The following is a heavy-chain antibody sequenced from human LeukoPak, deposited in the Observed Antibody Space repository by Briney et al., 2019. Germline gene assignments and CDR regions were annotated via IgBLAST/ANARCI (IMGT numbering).Heavy chain of an antibody. V-gene: IGHV3-74*01. CDR1: GFTFSSYW. Sequence: PGGSLRLSCAASGFTFSSYWMHWVRQAPGKGLVWVSRINSDGSSKSYADSVKGRFTISRDNAKNTLYLQMNSLRAEDTAVYYCARDRDYYGSGSSFDPWGQGTLVTVSS. J-gene: IGHJ5*02. CDR2: INSDGSSK. CDR3: ARDRDYYGSGSSFDP. D-gene: IGHD3-10*01.